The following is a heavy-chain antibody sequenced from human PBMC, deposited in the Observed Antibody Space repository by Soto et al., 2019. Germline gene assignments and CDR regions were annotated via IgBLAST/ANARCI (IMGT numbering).Heavy chain of an antibody. CDR3: ARGAGFNFRWFDP. Sequence: SETLSLTCTVSGGSISSGDYFWSWIRQPPGKGLEWIGYIHYSGSTYFNPSLKSRVIISLDTSKNQFSLKLSSVTAADTAVYYCARGAGFNFRWFDPWGQGTLVTVSS. CDR2: IHYSGST. J-gene: IGHJ5*02. V-gene: IGHV4-30-4*01. D-gene: IGHD6-13*01. CDR1: GGSISSGDYF.